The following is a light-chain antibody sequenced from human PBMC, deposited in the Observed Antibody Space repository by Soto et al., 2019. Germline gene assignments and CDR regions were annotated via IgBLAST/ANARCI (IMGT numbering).Light chain of an antibody. Sequence: DIQMTQSPSSLSASVGDRVTFTCQASQDIGAFLNWYQHKPGEPPKLLICDASKLEPGVPSRFGGRGSGTHFTFTISSLQPEDFATYYCQQYEDLPTFGQGTRLDMK. CDR2: DAS. CDR3: QQYEDLPT. V-gene: IGKV1-33*01. J-gene: IGKJ5*01. CDR1: QDIGAF.